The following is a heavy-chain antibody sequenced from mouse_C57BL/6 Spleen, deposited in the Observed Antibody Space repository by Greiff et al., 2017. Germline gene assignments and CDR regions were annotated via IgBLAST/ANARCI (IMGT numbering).Heavy chain of an antibody. CDR1: GYTFTDYE. CDR3: TRDRNYFRDYFDY. D-gene: IGHD2-1*01. V-gene: IGHV1-15*01. CDR2: IDPETGGT. Sequence: VKLQQSGAELVRPGASVTLSCKASGYTFTDYEMHWVKQTPVHGLEWIGAIDPETGGTAYNQKFKGKAILTADKSSRTAYMELRSLTSEDSAVYYCTRDRNYFRDYFDYWGQGTTLTVSS. J-gene: IGHJ2*01.